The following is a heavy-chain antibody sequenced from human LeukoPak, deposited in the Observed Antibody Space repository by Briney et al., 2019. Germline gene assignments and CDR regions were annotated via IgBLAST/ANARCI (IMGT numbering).Heavy chain of an antibody. V-gene: IGHV4-39*07. CDR3: ARDRITMIVVVTHPGGAFDI. CDR2: IYYSGST. Sequence: SETLSLACTVSGGSISSSSYYWGRIRQPPGKGLEWIGSIYYSGSTYYYPSLKSRVTISVDTSKNQFSLKLSSVTAADTAVYYCARDRITMIVVVTHPGGAFDIWGQGTMVTVSS. D-gene: IGHD3-22*01. CDR1: GGSISSSSYY. J-gene: IGHJ3*02.